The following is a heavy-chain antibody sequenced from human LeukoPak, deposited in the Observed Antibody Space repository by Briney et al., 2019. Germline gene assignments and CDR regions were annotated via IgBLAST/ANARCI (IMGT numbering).Heavy chain of an antibody. Sequence: GGSLRLSCSVSGFTFSAYVMHWVAQAPGKGLEYVSAISSNGDNTYYADSVKGRFTISRDNSKNTLYLQMSSLRADDTAVYYCVRGTGYWGQGTLVTVSS. CDR3: VRGTGY. CDR1: GFTFSAYV. V-gene: IGHV3-64D*06. CDR2: ISSNGDNT. J-gene: IGHJ4*02.